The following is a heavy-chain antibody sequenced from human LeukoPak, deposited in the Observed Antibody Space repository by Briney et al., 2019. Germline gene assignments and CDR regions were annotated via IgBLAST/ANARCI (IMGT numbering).Heavy chain of an antibody. D-gene: IGHD5-12*01. Sequence: SETLSLTCAVYGGSFSGYYWSWIRQPPGKGLEWIGEINHSGSTNYNPSLKSRVTISVDTSKNQFSLKLSSVTAADTAVYYCARESARGYSGYENDYWGQGTLVTVSS. CDR3: ARESARGYSGYENDY. CDR2: INHSGST. CDR1: GGSFSGYY. V-gene: IGHV4-34*01. J-gene: IGHJ4*02.